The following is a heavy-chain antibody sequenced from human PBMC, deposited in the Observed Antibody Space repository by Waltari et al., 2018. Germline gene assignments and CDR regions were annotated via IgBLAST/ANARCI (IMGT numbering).Heavy chain of an antibody. CDR1: GGSLSGPCYY. J-gene: IGHJ4*02. CDR2: FYYSGRT. CDR3: ARPGRVGGGSLMGLDY. D-gene: IGHD2-15*01. V-gene: IGHV4-39*01. Sequence: QLQLQESGPGLVKPSETLSLTCSVSGGSLSGPCYYWGWIRQPPGKGREWIGSFYYSGRTYHNPSLKSRITISVDTSKNQFSLQLSSVTAADTAMYYCARPGRVGGGSLMGLDYWGQGTLVTVSS.